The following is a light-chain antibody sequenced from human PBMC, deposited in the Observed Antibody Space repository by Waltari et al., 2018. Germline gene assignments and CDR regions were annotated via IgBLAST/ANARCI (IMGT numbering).Light chain of an antibody. CDR3: SVWDDRLNGNWL. CDR1: SSILGRNT. Sequence: QSVVTQPPSASVTPGQTVPTTCSGSSSILGRNTVNWYQKPPGPAPRLTIFDTHKWPSGVPDRFSGSKSGTSASLAISGLQPEDEGEYYCSVWDDRLNGNWLFGGGTKVTVL. J-gene: IGLJ3*02. V-gene: IGLV1-44*01. CDR2: DTH.